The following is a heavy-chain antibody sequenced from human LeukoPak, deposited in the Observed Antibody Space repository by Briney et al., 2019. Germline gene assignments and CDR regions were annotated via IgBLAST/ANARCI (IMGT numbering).Heavy chain of an antibody. CDR2: IESKVDGGAV. J-gene: IGHJ4*02. Sequence: GGSLTLSCAASGVAPGFLFSNAWMSWVRQAPGKGLEWVGRIESKVDGGAVDYAAPVKGRFTVSRDDSKNTVYLDMNNLETEDTAVYYCARNFDWGQGTLVTVSP. CDR1: GVAPGFLFSNAW. CDR3: ARNFD. V-gene: IGHV3-15*04.